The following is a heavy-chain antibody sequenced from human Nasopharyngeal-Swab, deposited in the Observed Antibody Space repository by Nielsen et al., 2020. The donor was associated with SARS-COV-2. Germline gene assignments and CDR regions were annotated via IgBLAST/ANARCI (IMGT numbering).Heavy chain of an antibody. CDR1: GGSFSDYY. V-gene: IGHV4-34*01. J-gene: IGHJ4*02. CDR3: ASQSYYYGSGSYPQTDY. CDR2: INHSGST. Sequence: SETLSLTCAVYGGSFSDYYWRWIRQPPGKGLEWIGEINHSGSTNYNLSLKSRVTISVDTSKNQFSLKLSSVTAADTAVYYCASQSYYYGSGSYPQTDYWGQGTLVTVSS. D-gene: IGHD3-10*01.